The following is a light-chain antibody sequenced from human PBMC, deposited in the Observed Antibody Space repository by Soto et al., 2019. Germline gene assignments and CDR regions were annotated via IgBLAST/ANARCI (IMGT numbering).Light chain of an antibody. V-gene: IGKV4-1*01. CDR1: QSVLHSSNNKNY. Sequence: DIVMTQSPDSLAVSLGERATINCKSSQSVLHSSNNKNYLAWYQQKPGQPPKLLIYWASTRESGVPDRFSGSASGTDFTLSISSLQAEDVAVYYCQQHYSPWTFGQGTKVEIK. CDR3: QQHYSPWT. CDR2: WAS. J-gene: IGKJ1*01.